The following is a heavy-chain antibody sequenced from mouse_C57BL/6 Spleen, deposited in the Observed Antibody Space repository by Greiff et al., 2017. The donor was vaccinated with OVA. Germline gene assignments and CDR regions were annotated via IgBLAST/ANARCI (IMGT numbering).Heavy chain of an antibody. CDR2: ISSGGDYI. CDR1: GFTFSSYA. J-gene: IGHJ3*01. CDR3: TREGYGSYAY. D-gene: IGHD1-1*01. V-gene: IGHV5-9-1*02. Sequence: EVKLVESGEGLVKPGGSLKLSCAASGFTFSSYAMSWVRQTPEKRLEWVAYISSGGDYIYYADTVKGRFTISSDNARNTLYLHMSSVKSEDTAMYYCTREGYGSYAYWGQGTLVTVSA.